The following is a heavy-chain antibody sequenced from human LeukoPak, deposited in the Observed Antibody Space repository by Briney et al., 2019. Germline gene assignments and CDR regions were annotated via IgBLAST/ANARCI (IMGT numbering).Heavy chain of an antibody. CDR3: ARVTTVTRSPWSWGPKKIGQEVNWFDP. Sequence: ASVKVSCKASGYTFSDYSITWVRQAPGQGLEWMGWISPYNADTNYAQNFQGRVTMPTDRSTSTAYMELRNLRSDDTAVYYCARVTTVTRSPWSWGPKKIGQEVNWFDPWGQGTLITVS. J-gene: IGHJ5*02. V-gene: IGHV1-18*01. D-gene: IGHD4-17*01. CDR1: GYTFSDYS. CDR2: ISPYNADT.